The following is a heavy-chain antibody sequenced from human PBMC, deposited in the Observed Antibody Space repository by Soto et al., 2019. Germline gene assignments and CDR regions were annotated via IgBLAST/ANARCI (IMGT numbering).Heavy chain of an antibody. V-gene: IGHV3-23*01. CDR2: ISGSGGST. D-gene: IGHD3-16*01. CDR1: GFTFSSYA. CDR3: AKIAWAACSPGLGDAFDI. J-gene: IGHJ3*02. Sequence: EVQLLESGGGLVQPGGSLRLSCAASGFTFSSYAMSWVRQAPGKGLEWVSAISGSGGSTYYADSVKGRFTISRDNSKNTLYLQMNSLRAEDTAVYYCAKIAWAACSPGLGDAFDIWGQGTMVTVSS.